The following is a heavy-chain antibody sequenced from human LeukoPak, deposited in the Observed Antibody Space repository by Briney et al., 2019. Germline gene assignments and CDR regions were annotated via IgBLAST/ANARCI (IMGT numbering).Heavy chain of an antibody. V-gene: IGHV3-48*01. Sequence: GGSLRLSCAASGFTFSSYSMNWVRQAPGKGLEWVSYISSSSSTIYYADSVKGRFTISRDNSKNTLYLQMNSLRAEDTAVYYCAKTAWGGSGSYYNHWGQGTLVTVSS. D-gene: IGHD3-10*01. CDR1: GFTFSSYS. J-gene: IGHJ5*02. CDR3: AKTAWGGSGSYYNH. CDR2: ISSSSSTI.